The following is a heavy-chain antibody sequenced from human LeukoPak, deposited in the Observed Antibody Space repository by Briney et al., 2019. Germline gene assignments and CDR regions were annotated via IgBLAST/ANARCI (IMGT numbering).Heavy chain of an antibody. CDR3: ARSGVGYFYDSTGYYPLDY. D-gene: IGHD3-22*01. Sequence: GASVKVSCKASGYTFTNYGISWVRQAPGQGLEWMGWIGAYTGNTNYAQNLQGRVTMTTDTSTGTAYMELRSLRSDDTAVYYCARSGVGYFYDSTGYYPLDYWGQGTLVTVSS. V-gene: IGHV1-18*01. CDR2: IGAYTGNT. J-gene: IGHJ4*02. CDR1: GYTFTNYG.